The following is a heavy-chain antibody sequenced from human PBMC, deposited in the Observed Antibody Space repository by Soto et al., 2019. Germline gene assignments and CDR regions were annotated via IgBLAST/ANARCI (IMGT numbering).Heavy chain of an antibody. V-gene: IGHV3-23*01. CDR2: ISTSDHTT. Sequence: GGSLRLSCAASGFTFSRYAMSWVRQAPGKGLEWVSSISTSDHTTYYADSVKGRFTISTDNSKNTLYVQMNGLRAEDTAVYYCASLSAGSGSYFAFDIWGQGTIVTVSS. J-gene: IGHJ3*02. CDR1: GFTFSRYA. CDR3: ASLSAGSGSYFAFDI. D-gene: IGHD3-10*01.